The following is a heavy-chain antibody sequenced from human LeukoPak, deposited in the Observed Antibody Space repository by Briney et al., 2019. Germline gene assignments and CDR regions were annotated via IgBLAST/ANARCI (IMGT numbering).Heavy chain of an antibody. V-gene: IGHV3-11*06. CDR1: GFTFSDYY. CDR3: ARETPSYPTFFDL. J-gene: IGHJ2*01. D-gene: IGHD2/OR15-2a*01. CDR2: ISSSSSYT. Sequence: PGGPLRLSCAASGFTFSDYYVSWMRQAPGKGLVGVSYISSSSSYTNYADSVKGRFTISRDNPKNSLYLQMNSLRAEDTAVYYCARETPSYPTFFDLWGRGTLVTVSS.